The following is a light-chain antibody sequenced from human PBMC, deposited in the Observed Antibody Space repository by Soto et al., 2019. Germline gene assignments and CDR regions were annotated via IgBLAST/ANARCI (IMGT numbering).Light chain of an antibody. J-gene: IGLJ2*01. CDR2: DVS. CDR3: SSYTSTSVV. Sequence: QSALTQPASVSGSPGQSITISCTGTSSDVGGYNYVSWYQQRPGKAPILMIYDVSYRPSGISNRFSGSKSGNTASLTISGLQAEDEADYSCSSYTSTSVVFGGGTKLTVL. CDR1: SSDVGGYNY. V-gene: IGLV2-14*01.